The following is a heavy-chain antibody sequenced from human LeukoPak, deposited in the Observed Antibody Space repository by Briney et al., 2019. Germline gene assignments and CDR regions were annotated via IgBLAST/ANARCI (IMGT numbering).Heavy chain of an antibody. CDR3: TRDGDTGMVGGYYYYMDV. J-gene: IGHJ6*03. V-gene: IGHV3-48*03. Sequence: GGSLRLSCAASGFTFSSYEMNWVRQAPGKGLEWASYISSSGSTIYYAESVKGRFSISRDNAKNSLYLQINTLRAEDTAVYYCTRDGDTGMVGGYYYYMDVWGKGTTVTVSS. D-gene: IGHD5-18*01. CDR2: ISSSGSTI. CDR1: GFTFSSYE.